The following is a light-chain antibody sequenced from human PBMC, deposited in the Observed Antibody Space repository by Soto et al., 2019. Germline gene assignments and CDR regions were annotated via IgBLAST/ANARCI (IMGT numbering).Light chain of an antibody. CDR2: DAS. CDR3: QQYHTYSRT. CDR1: QSISSY. J-gene: IGKJ1*01. Sequence: DIQMTQSPSSLSASVGDRVTITCRASQSISSYLNWDHQKPGKAPKVLIYDASTLESGVPSRFSGSGSGTEFTLTISSLQPDDFVTYYCQQYHTYSRTFGQGTKVDI. V-gene: IGKV1-5*01.